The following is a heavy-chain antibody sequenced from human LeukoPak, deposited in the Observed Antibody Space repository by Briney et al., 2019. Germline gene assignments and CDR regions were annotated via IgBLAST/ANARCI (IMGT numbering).Heavy chain of an antibody. CDR1: GYTFTSYA. CDR3: ARDLYYYDSSGYYPY. J-gene: IGHJ4*02. D-gene: IGHD3-22*01. V-gene: IGHV1-3*01. Sequence: ASVKASCKASGYTFTSYAMHWVRQAPGQRLEWMGWINAGNGNTKYSQKFQGRVTITRDTSASTAYMELSSLRSEDTAVYYCARDLYYYDSSGYYPYWGQGTLVTVSS. CDR2: INAGNGNT.